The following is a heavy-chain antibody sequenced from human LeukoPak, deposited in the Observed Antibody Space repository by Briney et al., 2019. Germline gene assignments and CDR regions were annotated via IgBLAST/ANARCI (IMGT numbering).Heavy chain of an antibody. CDR3: ARGVGYSYGEFVY. Sequence: SETLSLTCAVYGGSFSGYYWSWIRQPPGKGLEWIGEINHSGSTNYNPSLKSRVTISVDTSKNQFSLKLSSVTAADTAVYYCARGVGYSYGEFVYWGRGTLVTVSS. CDR2: INHSGST. CDR1: GGSFSGYY. J-gene: IGHJ4*02. D-gene: IGHD5-18*01. V-gene: IGHV4-34*01.